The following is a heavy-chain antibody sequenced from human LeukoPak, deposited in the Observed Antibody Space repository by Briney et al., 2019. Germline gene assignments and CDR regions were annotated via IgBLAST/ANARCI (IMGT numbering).Heavy chain of an antibody. CDR1: GGSISSGDYY. Sequence: SQTLSLTCTVSGGSISSGDYYWSWIRQPPGKGLEWIGYIYYSGSTNYNPSLKSRVTISVDTSKNQFSLKLSSVTAADTAVYYCAREGDTAPFDYWGQGTLVTVSS. CDR2: IYYSGST. J-gene: IGHJ4*02. CDR3: AREGDTAPFDY. D-gene: IGHD5-18*01. V-gene: IGHV4-61*08.